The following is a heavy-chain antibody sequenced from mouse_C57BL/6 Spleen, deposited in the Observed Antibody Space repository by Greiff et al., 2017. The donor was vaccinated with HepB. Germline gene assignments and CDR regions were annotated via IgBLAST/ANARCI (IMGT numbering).Heavy chain of an antibody. V-gene: IGHV1-26*01. D-gene: IGHD2-1*01. CDR3: ARYGNYDY. CDR2: INPNNGGT. Sequence: EVQLQQSGPELVKPGASVKISCKASGYTFTDYYMNWVKQSHGKSLEWIGDINPNNGGTSYNQKFKGKATLTVDKSSSTAYMELRSLTSEASAVYYCARYGNYDYWGQGTTLTVSS. J-gene: IGHJ2*01. CDR1: GYTFTDYY.